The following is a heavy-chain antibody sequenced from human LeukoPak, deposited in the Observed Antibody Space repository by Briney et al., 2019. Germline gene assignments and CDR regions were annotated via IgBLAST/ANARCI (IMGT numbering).Heavy chain of an antibody. V-gene: IGHV4-59*08. CDR2: INYSGSI. Sequence: SETLSLTCTVSGGSISSYYWSWIRQPPGKGLEWIGYINYSGSINYNPSLKSRVTTSVDTSKNQFSLKLSSVTAADTAVYYCARRASMGSWYFFDYWGQGTLVTVSS. CDR1: GGSISSYY. J-gene: IGHJ4*02. CDR3: ARRASMGSWYFFDY. D-gene: IGHD6-6*01.